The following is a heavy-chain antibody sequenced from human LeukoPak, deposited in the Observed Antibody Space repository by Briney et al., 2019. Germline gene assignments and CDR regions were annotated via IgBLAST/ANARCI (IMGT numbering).Heavy chain of an antibody. CDR2: ISSSSSYT. V-gene: IGHV3-11*06. D-gene: IGHD3-22*01. CDR1: GFTFSDYY. CDR3: ARGNYHAFDI. Sequence: GGSLRLSCAASGFTFSDYYMSWIRQAPGKGLEWVSYISSSSSYTNYADSVKGRFTISRDNAKNTLYLQMNGLRAEDTAVYYCARGNYHAFDIWGQGTMVTVSS. J-gene: IGHJ3*02.